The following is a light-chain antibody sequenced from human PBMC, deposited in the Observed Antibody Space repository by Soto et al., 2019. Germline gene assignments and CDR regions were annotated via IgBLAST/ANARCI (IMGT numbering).Light chain of an antibody. CDR1: QSVSSY. J-gene: IGKJ3*01. V-gene: IGKV3-11*01. CDR3: QQRRGT. Sequence: EIVLTQSPATLSLSPGERATLSCMASQSVSSYLAWYQQKPGQAPRLLIYDASNRATGIPARFSGSGSGTDFTRIITGLEPVDFGVYYSQQRRGTFGPGTKVDIK. CDR2: DAS.